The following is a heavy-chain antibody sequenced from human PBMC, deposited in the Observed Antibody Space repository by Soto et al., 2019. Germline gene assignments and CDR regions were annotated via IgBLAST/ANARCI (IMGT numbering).Heavy chain of an antibody. D-gene: IGHD3-16*01. Sequence: SETLSLTCTVSGGSVGSGSHYWSWIRQSPGKGLEWIGYILYSGSTSYNPSLKSRVTISEDTSKNQFSLKLSSVTAADTAVYCCARRYGGNFDYWGQGTLVTVSS. CDR2: ILYSGST. CDR1: GGSVGSGSHY. V-gene: IGHV4-61*01. CDR3: ARRYGGNFDY. J-gene: IGHJ4*02.